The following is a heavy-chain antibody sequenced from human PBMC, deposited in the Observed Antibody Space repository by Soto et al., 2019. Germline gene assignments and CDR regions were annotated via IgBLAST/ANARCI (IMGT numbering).Heavy chain of an antibody. D-gene: IGHD2-15*01. V-gene: IGHV3-23*01. CDR2: ISGSGGST. CDR3: ARVGWLLYASDI. CDR1: GFTFSSYA. J-gene: IGHJ3*02. Sequence: PGGSLRLSCAASGFTFSSYAMSWVRQAPGKGLEWVSAISGSGGSTYYADSVKGRFTISRDNAKNSLSLQMNSLRAEDTAVYDCARVGWLLYASDIWGQGTLVTVAS.